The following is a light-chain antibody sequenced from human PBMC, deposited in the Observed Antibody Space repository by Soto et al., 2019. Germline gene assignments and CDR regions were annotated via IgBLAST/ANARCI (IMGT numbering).Light chain of an antibody. CDR2: EGS. CDR3: CSYAGSSPFRV. CDR1: SSDVGSYNL. J-gene: IGLJ1*01. Sequence: QSALTQPASVSGSPGQSITISCTGTSSDVGSYNLVSWYQQHPGKAPKLMIYEGSKRPSGVSNRFSGSKSGNTASLTISGLQAEDEADYYSCSYAGSSPFRVFGTGTKLTVL. V-gene: IGLV2-23*01.